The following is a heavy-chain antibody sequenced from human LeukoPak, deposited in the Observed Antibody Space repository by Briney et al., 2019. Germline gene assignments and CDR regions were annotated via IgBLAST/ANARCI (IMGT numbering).Heavy chain of an antibody. CDR3: ATDVYGDYVY. J-gene: IGHJ4*02. V-gene: IGHV1-46*01. D-gene: IGHD4-17*01. Sequence: ASVKVSCKASGYSFTGYYIHWVRQAPGQGLEWMGIVNPSDGSTIYTQKFQDRVTMTRDMSTSTVYMELSSLRSEDTAVYYCATDVYGDYVYWGQGTPVTVSS. CDR2: VNPSDGST. CDR1: GYSFTGYY.